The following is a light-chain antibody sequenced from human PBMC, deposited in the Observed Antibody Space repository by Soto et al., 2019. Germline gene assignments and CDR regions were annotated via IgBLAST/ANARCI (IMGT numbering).Light chain of an antibody. CDR1: QSISNW. CDR3: QQYNSYS. Sequence: ETQMTAYLSTLPASLGNIVTITCRASQSISNWLAWYQQKPGTAPKLLIYHAPTLESGVPSRFSCSGSGTEFTLAISRLQPDDFASDYCQQYNSYSFGQGTKFDI. J-gene: IGKJ1*01. CDR2: HAP. V-gene: IGKV1-5*01.